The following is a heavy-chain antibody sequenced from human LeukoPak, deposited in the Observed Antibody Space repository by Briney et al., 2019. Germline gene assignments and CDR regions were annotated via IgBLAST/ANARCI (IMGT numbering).Heavy chain of an antibody. CDR1: GFSFSSNW. D-gene: IGHD6-19*01. CDR3: ARGTGSGWYNY. V-gene: IGHV3-74*01. Sequence: GGSLRLSCAASGFSFSSNWMHWVRQAPGKGLVWVSRVNSDGSGTSYADSVKGRFTISRDNAKNTLYLQMNSLRAEDTAVYYCARGTGSGWYNYWGQRTLVTVSS. J-gene: IGHJ4*02. CDR2: VNSDGSGT.